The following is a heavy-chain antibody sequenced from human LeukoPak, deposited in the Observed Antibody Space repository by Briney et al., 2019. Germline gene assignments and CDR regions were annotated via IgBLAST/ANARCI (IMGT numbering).Heavy chain of an antibody. D-gene: IGHD3-3*01. J-gene: IGHJ4*02. CDR1: GGSFIGYY. Sequence: PSETLSLTCSVYGGSFIGYYWSWIRQPPGKGLEWIGEINHSGSTNYNPSLKSRVTISVDTSKNQFSLKLSSVTAADTAVYYCARVLEWLLAPYFDYWGQGTLVTVSS. CDR3: ARVLEWLLAPYFDY. CDR2: INHSGST. V-gene: IGHV4-34*01.